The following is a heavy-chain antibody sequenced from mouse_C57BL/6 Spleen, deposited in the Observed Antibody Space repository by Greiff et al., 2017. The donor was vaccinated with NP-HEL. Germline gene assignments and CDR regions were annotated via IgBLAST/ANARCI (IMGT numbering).Heavy chain of an antibody. V-gene: IGHV1-81*01. CDR2: IYPRSGNT. CDR1: GYTFTSSG. CDR3: ARSDGYDGFAY. D-gene: IGHD2-2*01. J-gene: IGHJ3*01. Sequence: QVQLKESGAELARPGASVKLSCKASGYTFTSSGISWVKQRTGQGLEWIGEIYPRSGNTYYNEKFKGKATLTADKSSSTAYMELRSLTSEDSAVYFCARSDGYDGFAYWGQGTLVTVSA.